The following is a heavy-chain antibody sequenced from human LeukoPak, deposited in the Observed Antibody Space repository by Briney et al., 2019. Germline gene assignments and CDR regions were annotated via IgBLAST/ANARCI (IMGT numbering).Heavy chain of an antibody. D-gene: IGHD2-8*02. CDR1: GFTVSTNY. CDR2: MKGDGSHI. Sequence: GGSLRLSCAASGFTVSTNYVSWVRQAPGGGLQWVASMKGDGSHIYYVDSVKGRFIISRDNARNSLYLQMSSLRVEDTAIYYCARLFGGVTTYDYWGQGAQVTVSS. V-gene: IGHV3-7*01. CDR3: ARLFGGVTTYDY. J-gene: IGHJ4*02.